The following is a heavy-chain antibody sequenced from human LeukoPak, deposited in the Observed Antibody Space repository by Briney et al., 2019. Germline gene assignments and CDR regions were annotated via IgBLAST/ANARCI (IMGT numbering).Heavy chain of an antibody. V-gene: IGHV3-48*01. J-gene: IGHJ4*02. CDR1: GFSFTTYW. CDR3: ASPHPYCSGGSCYSSLDY. CDR2: ISSSSSTI. Sequence: GGSLRLSCAASGFSFTTYWMSWVRQAPGKGLEWVSYISSSSSTIYYADSVKGRFTISRDNAKNSLYLQMNSPRAEDTAVYYCASPHPYCSGGSCYSSLDYWGQGTLVTVSS. D-gene: IGHD2-15*01.